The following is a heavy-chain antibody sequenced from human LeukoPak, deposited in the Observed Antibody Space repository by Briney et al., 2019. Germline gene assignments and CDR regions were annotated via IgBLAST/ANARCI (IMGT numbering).Heavy chain of an antibody. Sequence: PSETLSLTCTVSGGSISTYYWSWIRQSPGKGLEWIGSVYYSGSTNYSPSLKSRVRISVDTSKNQFSLELSSVTAADTAVCYCAVNSTKHTFDIWGQGTMVTVSS. CDR1: GGSISTYY. J-gene: IGHJ3*02. V-gene: IGHV4-59*08. D-gene: IGHD5/OR15-5a*01. CDR2: VYYSGST. CDR3: AVNSTKHTFDI.